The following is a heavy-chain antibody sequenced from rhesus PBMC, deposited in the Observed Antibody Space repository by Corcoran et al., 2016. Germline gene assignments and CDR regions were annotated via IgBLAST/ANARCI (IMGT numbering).Heavy chain of an antibody. Sequence: QLQLQESGPGLVKPSETLSLTCAVSGGSISSNYWSWIRQPPGKGLEWIGRISGSGGSTDSNPSLKSRVTISTDTSKNQCSLKLSSVTAADTAVYYCARDRSNFFWGFDYWGQGVLVTVSS. V-gene: IGHV4-173*01. CDR2: ISGSGGST. CDR1: GGSISSNY. J-gene: IGHJ4*01. D-gene: IGHD4-23*01. CDR3: ARDRSNFFWGFDY.